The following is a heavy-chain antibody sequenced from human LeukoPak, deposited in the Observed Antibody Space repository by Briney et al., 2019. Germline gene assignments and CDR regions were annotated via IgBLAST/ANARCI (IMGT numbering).Heavy chain of an antibody. CDR3: ARGRRDTAMIIYYYYYYMDV. J-gene: IGHJ6*03. CDR2: ISSASNYI. CDR1: GFTFSSYY. D-gene: IGHD5-18*01. V-gene: IGHV3-21*04. Sequence: PGGSLRLSCVASGFTFSSYYIHWVRQAPGKGLEWVSSISSASNYIYYADSLKGRFTISRDNAKNSLYLQMNSLRAEDTAVYYCARGRRDTAMIIYYYYYYMDVWGKGTTVTISS.